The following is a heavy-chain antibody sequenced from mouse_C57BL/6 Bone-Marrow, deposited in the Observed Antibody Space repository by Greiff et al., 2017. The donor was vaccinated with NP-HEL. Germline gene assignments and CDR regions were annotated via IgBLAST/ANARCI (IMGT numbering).Heavy chain of an antibody. D-gene: IGHD1-1*01. Sequence: EVKLVESGGGLVKPGGSLKLSCAASGFTFSDYGMHWVRQAPEKGLEWVAYISSGSSTIYYADTVKGRFTISRDNAKNTLFLQMTSLRSEDTAMYYCARNRDGSSYGHWYFDVWGTGTTVTVSS. J-gene: IGHJ1*03. CDR3: ARNRDGSSYGHWYFDV. CDR2: ISSGSSTI. V-gene: IGHV5-17*01. CDR1: GFTFSDYG.